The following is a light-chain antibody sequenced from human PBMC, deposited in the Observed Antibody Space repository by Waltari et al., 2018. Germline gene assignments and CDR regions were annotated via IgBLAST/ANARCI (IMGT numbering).Light chain of an antibody. J-gene: IGLJ2*01. CDR3: CSYAGSGTLDVV. CDR1: SRDFGSSNL. V-gene: IGLV2-23*02. Sequence: QSALTQPASVSGSPGQSITISCTGASRDFGSSNLVSLYQQHPGKAPKVMIYEVTKRPSGVSDRFSGSRSGNTASLTISGLQPEDEADYYCCSYAGSGTLDVVFGGGTKLTVL. CDR2: EVT.